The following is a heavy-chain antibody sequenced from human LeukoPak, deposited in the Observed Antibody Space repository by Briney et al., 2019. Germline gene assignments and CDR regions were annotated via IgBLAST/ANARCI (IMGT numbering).Heavy chain of an antibody. V-gene: IGHV1-18*01. D-gene: IGHD6-19*01. CDR3: ARRAVAYYYYYMDV. CDR2: ISAYNGNT. Sequence: ASVKVSCKASGYTFTSYGISWVRQAPGQGLEWMGWISAYNGNTNYAQKLQGRVTMTTDTSTSTAYMELRSLRSEDTAVYYCARRAVAYYYYYMDVWGKGTTVTVSS. J-gene: IGHJ6*03. CDR1: GYTFTSYG.